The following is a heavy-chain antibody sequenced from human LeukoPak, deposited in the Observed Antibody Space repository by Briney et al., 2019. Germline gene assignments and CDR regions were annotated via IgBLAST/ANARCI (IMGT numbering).Heavy chain of an antibody. J-gene: IGHJ6*02. V-gene: IGHV3-30*04. CDR1: GFTFSSYA. Sequence: GGSLRLSCAASGFTFSSYAMHWVRQAPGKGLEWVAVISYDGSNKYYADSVKGRFTISRDNSKNTLYLQMNSLRAEDTAVYYCARVQRGPTEITMVRGAPTPVESYYGMDVWGQGTTVTVSS. D-gene: IGHD3-10*01. CDR2: ISYDGSNK. CDR3: ARVQRGPTEITMVRGAPTPVESYYGMDV.